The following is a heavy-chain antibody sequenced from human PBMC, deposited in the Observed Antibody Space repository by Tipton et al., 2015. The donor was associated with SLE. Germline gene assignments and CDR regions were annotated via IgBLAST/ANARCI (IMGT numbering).Heavy chain of an antibody. CDR1: GGPISSGSYY. V-gene: IGHV4-61*02. Sequence: TLSLTCTVSGGPISSGSYYWSWIRQPAGKGLEWIGRIYTSGSTNYNPSLKSRVTISVDTSKNQFSLKLSSVTAADTAVYYCARALSSSGGFDYWGQGTLVTVSS. CDR2: IYTSGST. CDR3: ARALSSSGGFDY. D-gene: IGHD6-13*01. J-gene: IGHJ4*02.